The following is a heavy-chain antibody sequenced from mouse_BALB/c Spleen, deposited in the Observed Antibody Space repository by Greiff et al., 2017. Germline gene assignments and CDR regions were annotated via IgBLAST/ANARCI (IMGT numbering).Heavy chain of an antibody. CDR1: GFTFSSYA. CDR2: ISSGGST. Sequence: EVKLVESGGGLVKPGGSLKLSCAASGFTFSSYAMSWVRQTPEKRLEWVASISSGGSTYYPDSVKGRFTISRDNARNILYLQMSSLRSEDTAMYYCARGGIYDGSRGFAYWGQGTLVTVSA. J-gene: IGHJ3*01. D-gene: IGHD2-3*01. V-gene: IGHV5-6-5*01. CDR3: ARGGIYDGSRGFAY.